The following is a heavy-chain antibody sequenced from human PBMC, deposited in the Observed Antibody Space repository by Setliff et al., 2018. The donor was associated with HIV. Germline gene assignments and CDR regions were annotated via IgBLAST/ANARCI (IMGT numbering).Heavy chain of an antibody. CDR1: GDSMSSHY. V-gene: IGHV4-59*11. CDR3: ARLRGSYDFSNWFDP. J-gene: IGHJ5*02. Sequence: SETLSLTCTVSGDSMSSHYWTWIRRSPGKALEWIGYIYSSGSIIYNPSLKSRVTMSVDTSRNRVSLKLSSVTAADTAVYYCARLRGSYDFSNWFDPWGQGTQVTVSS. D-gene: IGHD3-3*01. CDR2: IYSSGSI.